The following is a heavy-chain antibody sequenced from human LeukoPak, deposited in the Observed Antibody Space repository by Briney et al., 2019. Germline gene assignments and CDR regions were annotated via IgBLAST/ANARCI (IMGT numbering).Heavy chain of an antibody. Sequence: GGSLRLTCAASGFTFSSYAMSWVRQAPGKGLEWVANIKQDGSEKYYVDSVKGRFTISRDNAKNSLYLQMNSLRAEDTAVYYCARDFVDAFDIWGQGTMVTVSS. CDR3: ARDFVDAFDI. D-gene: IGHD2-15*01. V-gene: IGHV3-7*01. CDR1: GFTFSSYA. J-gene: IGHJ3*02. CDR2: IKQDGSEK.